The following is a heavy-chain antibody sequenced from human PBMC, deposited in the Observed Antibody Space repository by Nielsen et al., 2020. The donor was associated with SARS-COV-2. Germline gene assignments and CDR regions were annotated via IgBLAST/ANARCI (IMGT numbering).Heavy chain of an antibody. CDR3: ARGRGAMVRGVSYYYYYMDV. CDR2: INHSGST. Sequence: SETLSPTCAVYGGSFSGYYWSWIRQPPGKGLEWIGEINHSGSTNYNPSLKSRVTISVDTSKNQFSLKLSSVTAADTAVYYCARGRGAMVRGVSYYYYYMDVWGKGTTVTVSS. V-gene: IGHV4-34*01. CDR1: GGSFSGYY. J-gene: IGHJ6*03. D-gene: IGHD3-10*01.